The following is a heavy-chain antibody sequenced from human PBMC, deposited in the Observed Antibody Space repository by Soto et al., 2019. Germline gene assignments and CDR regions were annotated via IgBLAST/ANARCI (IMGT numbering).Heavy chain of an antibody. CDR2: INSDGSVS. CDR1: GFTFSNYW. J-gene: IGHJ6*03. D-gene: IGHD2-15*01. Sequence: EVQLVESGGGLVQPGGSLRLSCAASGFTFSNYWMYWVRQAPGKGLEWVSRINSDGSVSSYADSVKGRLTISRDNVKNTLYLQMDRLRAEDTAVYYCARGDCVGGTRYSLAGSFYYYMDGWGKGTTVTVFS. V-gene: IGHV3-74*02. CDR3: ARGDCVGGTRYSLAGSFYYYMDG.